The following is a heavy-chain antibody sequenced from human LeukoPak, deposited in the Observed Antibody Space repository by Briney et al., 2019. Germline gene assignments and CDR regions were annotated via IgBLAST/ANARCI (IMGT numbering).Heavy chain of an antibody. CDR1: GFTFSSCA. Sequence: GGSLRLSCAASGFTFSSCAMSWVRQAPGKGLEWVSAISGSGGSTYYADSVKGRFTISRDNSKNTLYLQMNSLRAEDTAVYYCAKDLDIVVVVAATLFDYWGQGTLITVTS. D-gene: IGHD2-15*01. J-gene: IGHJ4*02. CDR3: AKDLDIVVVVAATLFDY. CDR2: ISGSGGST. V-gene: IGHV3-23*01.